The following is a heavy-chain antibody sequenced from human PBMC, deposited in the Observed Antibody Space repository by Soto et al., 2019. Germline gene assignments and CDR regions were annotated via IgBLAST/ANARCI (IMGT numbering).Heavy chain of an antibody. CDR2: INHSGNT. CDR1: GGSFSTYY. V-gene: IGHV4-34*01. CDR3: TGPYPYYFDS. J-gene: IGHJ4*02. Sequence: QVQLQQWGAGLLKPSETLSLTCTVYGGSFSTYYWSWIRQPPGKGLEWIGEINHSGNTNYNPSLLGRVPMSFDTYKNQFSLKLSSVTAADTDVYYCTGPYPYYFDSWGQGTLVTVSS.